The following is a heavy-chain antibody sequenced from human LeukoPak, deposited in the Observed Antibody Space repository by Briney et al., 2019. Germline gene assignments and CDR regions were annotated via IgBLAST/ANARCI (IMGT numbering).Heavy chain of an antibody. V-gene: IGHV1-24*01. J-gene: IGHJ4*02. D-gene: IGHD3-3*01. CDR3: KPRSGVFWSGFVN. CDR1: VNRLSQLS. Sequence: ASVKVSCKVSVNRLSQLSIQLVRQAPGKGLECVGGFDPEEAKMVYAQNFQGRVTMTEDTSTQTAYTELSGLTSGDTAVYYCKPRSGVFWSGFVNWGQGTLVTVSS. CDR2: FDPEEAKM.